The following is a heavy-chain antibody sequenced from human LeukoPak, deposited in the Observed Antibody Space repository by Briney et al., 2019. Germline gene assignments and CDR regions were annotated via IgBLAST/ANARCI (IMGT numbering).Heavy chain of an antibody. D-gene: IGHD3-9*01. J-gene: IGHJ4*02. Sequence: GESLKISCKASGYRFTTYWICWVRQMPGKGLEWVGIIYPSDSDARYSPSFQGQVTISADKSINTAYLQWSSLKASDTAMYYCARRNYDILTGYYNDYFDYWGQGTLVTVSS. CDR1: GYRFTTYW. V-gene: IGHV5-51*01. CDR2: IYPSDSDA. CDR3: ARRNYDILTGYYNDYFDY.